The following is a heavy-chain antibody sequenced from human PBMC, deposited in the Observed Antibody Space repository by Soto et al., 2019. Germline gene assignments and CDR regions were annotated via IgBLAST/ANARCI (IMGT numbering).Heavy chain of an antibody. CDR1: GYTFTSYD. CDR2: MNPNSGNT. J-gene: IGHJ5*02. V-gene: IGHV1-8*01. D-gene: IGHD3-10*01. Sequence: ASVKVSCKASGYTFTSYDINWVRQATGQGLEWMGWMNPNSGNTGYAQKFQGRVTMTRNTSISTAYMELSSLRSEYTAVYYCARGLYGSGSYWFDPWGQGTLVTVSS. CDR3: ARGLYGSGSYWFDP.